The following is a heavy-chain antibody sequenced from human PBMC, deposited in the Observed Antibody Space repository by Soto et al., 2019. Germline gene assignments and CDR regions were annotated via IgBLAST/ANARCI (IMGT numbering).Heavy chain of an antibody. J-gene: IGHJ4*02. Sequence: QVQLQQWGAGLLKPSETLSLTCAVYGGSFSGYYWTWIRQPPGTGLEWIGDINHSGSTNDNPSLKRRVTISVDTSKNQFSLKLTSVTAADTAVYYCARDKITGLFDYWGQGTLVTVSS. V-gene: IGHV4-34*01. CDR2: INHSGST. CDR1: GGSFSGYY. CDR3: ARDKITGLFDY. D-gene: IGHD2-8*02.